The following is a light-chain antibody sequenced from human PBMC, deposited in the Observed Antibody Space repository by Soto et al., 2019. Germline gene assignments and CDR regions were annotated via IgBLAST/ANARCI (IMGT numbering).Light chain of an antibody. Sequence: DIQMTQSPSSLSASVGDRVTITCRASQSISSYLNWHQQKPGKAPKLLIYAASSLQSGVPSRFSGSGSGTNFTLTISSLHPEDFATYYCQQSYSTLFTFGPGT. CDR3: QQSYSTLFT. J-gene: IGKJ3*01. CDR1: QSISSY. V-gene: IGKV1-39*01. CDR2: AAS.